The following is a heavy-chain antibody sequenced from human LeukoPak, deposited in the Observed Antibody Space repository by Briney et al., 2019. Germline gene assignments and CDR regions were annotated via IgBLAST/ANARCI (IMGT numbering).Heavy chain of an antibody. D-gene: IGHD1-1*01. CDR2: MNPNSANT. CDR1: GYTFTNYD. CDR3: ARDTAGTYSWNWFDP. Sequence: GASVKVSCKASGYTFTNYDINWVRQATGQGLEWMGWMNPNSANTGYAQKFQGRVTMTRNTSISTAYMELSSLRSEDTAVYYCARDTAGTYSWNWFDPWGRGTLVTVSS. V-gene: IGHV1-8*01. J-gene: IGHJ5*02.